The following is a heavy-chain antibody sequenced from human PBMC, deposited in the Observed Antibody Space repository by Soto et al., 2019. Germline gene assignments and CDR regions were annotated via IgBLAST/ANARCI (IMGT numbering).Heavy chain of an antibody. D-gene: IGHD3-10*02. CDR3: ARYYVPCSYYYGMDV. V-gene: IGHV5-51*01. CDR1: GYSFTHYW. J-gene: IGHJ6*02. CDR2: IYPGDSDT. Sequence: GESRKIACKGSGYSFTHYWIGWVRQMPGKGLEWMGFIYPGDSDTRYSPSFQGQVTISADQSISTAYLQWSSLKASDTAMYYCARYYVPCSYYYGMDVWGQGTTVTVSS.